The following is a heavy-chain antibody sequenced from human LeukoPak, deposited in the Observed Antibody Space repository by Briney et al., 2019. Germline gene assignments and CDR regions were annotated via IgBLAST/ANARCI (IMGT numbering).Heavy chain of an antibody. J-gene: IGHJ4*02. Sequence: KPSETLSLTCTVSGGAISNYHWTWIRQPAGKGLEWIGQIHTSGSTNHNPPLKSRVSMSIDTTEDQVSLTIRSVTAADTAFYYCARRDISSGWSFDYCGQGTLVTVSS. CDR1: GGAISNYH. V-gene: IGHV4-4*07. D-gene: IGHD6-19*01. CDR2: IHTSGST. CDR3: ARRDISSGWSFDY.